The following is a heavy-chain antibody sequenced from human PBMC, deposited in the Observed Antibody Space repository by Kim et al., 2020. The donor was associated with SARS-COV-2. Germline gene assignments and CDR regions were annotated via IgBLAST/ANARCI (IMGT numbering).Heavy chain of an antibody. Sequence: GGSLRLSCSASGFTFSTSAMHWVRQAPGKGLEHVSGVNSDGETTYYSDPLKGRVSISRDNSRNTLFLHMTSLRPDDTAVYYCVKATIATGGRIFDYWGQGTLVTVSS. CDR1: GFTFSTSA. CDR2: VNSDGETT. V-gene: IGHV3-64D*09. J-gene: IGHJ4*02. CDR3: VKATIATGGRIFDY. D-gene: IGHD2-15*01.